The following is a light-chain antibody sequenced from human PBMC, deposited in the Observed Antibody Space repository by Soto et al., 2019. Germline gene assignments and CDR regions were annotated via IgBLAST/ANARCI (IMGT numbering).Light chain of an antibody. J-gene: IGLJ2*01. V-gene: IGLV2-8*01. Sequence: QSALTQPPSASGSPGHSVTISCTGTSSDVGGYNYVSWYQQHPGKAPQLMIYEVSRRPSGVPDRFSGSKSGNTASLTVSGLQAEYEADYYCSSYAGSNNVLFGGGTKLPVL. CDR2: EVS. CDR3: SSYAGSNNVL. CDR1: SSDVGGYNY.